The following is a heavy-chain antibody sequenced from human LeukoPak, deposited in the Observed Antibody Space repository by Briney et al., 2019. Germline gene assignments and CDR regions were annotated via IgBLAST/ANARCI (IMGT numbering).Heavy chain of an antibody. D-gene: IGHD3-9*01. CDR3: ARAMTYDILTGYSDY. Sequence: TGGSLRLSCAASGFTFSSYTMNWVRQAPGKGLEWVSSISSSSSYIYYADSVKGRFTISRDNAKKSLYLQMNSLRAEDTAVYYCARAMTYDILTGYSDYWGQGTLVTVSS. J-gene: IGHJ4*02. CDR2: ISSSSSYI. CDR1: GFTFSSYT. V-gene: IGHV3-21*01.